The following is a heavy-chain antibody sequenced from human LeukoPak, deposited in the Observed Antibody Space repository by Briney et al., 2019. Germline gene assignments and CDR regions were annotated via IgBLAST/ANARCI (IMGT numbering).Heavy chain of an antibody. D-gene: IGHD1-14*01. V-gene: IGHV3-30-3*02. CDR3: AKLPTGDY. CDR1: GFTFSSYA. Sequence: PGGSLRLSCAASGFTFSSYAMHWVRQAPGKGLEWVAVIPYDGSNKYYADSVKGRFTISRDNSKNTLYLQMNSLRAEDTAVYYCAKLPTGDYWGQGTLVTVSS. CDR2: IPYDGSNK. J-gene: IGHJ4*02.